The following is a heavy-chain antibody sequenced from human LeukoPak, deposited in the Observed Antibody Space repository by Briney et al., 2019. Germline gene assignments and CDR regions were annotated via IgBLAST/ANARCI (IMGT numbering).Heavy chain of an antibody. CDR1: GGTFSSYT. V-gene: IGHV1-69*02. CDR3: ARARGDYDSSGYYYYYYGIDV. CDR2: IIPILGIA. Sequence: SVKLCCYASGGTFSSYTISWVRQAHGQGHEWMGRIIPILGIANYAQKFPGRVTITADKSKSTAYMELSRLRSEDTAVYYCARARGDYDSSGYYYYYYGIDVWGQGTTVTVSS. D-gene: IGHD3-22*01. J-gene: IGHJ6*02.